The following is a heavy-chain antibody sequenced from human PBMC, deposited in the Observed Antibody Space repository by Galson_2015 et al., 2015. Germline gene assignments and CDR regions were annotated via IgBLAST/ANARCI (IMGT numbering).Heavy chain of an antibody. V-gene: IGHV3-23*01. CDR2: INDNGSRT. CDR3: TKDVGYGSSLFDY. D-gene: IGHD6-6*01. Sequence: LRLSCAASGFTVSGNYMSWVRQAPGKGLEWVSTINDNGSRTHYADSVKGRFTISRDNSRNTLFLQLNSLRAEDTAVYYCTKDVGYGSSLFDYWGQGTLVTVSS. CDR1: GFTVSGNY. J-gene: IGHJ4*02.